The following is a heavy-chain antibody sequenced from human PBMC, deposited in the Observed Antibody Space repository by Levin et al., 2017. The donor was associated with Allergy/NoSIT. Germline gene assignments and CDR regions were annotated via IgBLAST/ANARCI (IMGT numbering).Heavy chain of an antibody. J-gene: IGHJ4*02. CDR3: VRNINSGDHYYFDY. Sequence: PGGSLRLSCAASGFTFAGYAMTWVRLAPGKGLEWVSAISGSGRSTYLADSVKGRFSISRDNSKNTLYMQMNSLRAEDTAIYYCVRNINSGDHYYFDYWGQGTLVAVSS. CDR2: ISGSGRST. V-gene: IGHV3-23*01. D-gene: IGHD2-21*01. CDR1: GFTFAGYA.